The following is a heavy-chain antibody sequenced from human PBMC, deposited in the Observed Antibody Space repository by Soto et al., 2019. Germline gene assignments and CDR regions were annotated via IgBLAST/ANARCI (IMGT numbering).Heavy chain of an antibody. Sequence: SVKVSCKASGGTFSSYAISWVRQAPGQGLEWMGGIIPIFGTANYAQKFQGRVTITADESTSTAYMELSSLRSEDTAVYYCASSYSSGWEGLDYWGQGTLVTVSS. J-gene: IGHJ4*02. CDR3: ASSYSSGWEGLDY. CDR1: GGTFSSYA. CDR2: IIPIFGTA. V-gene: IGHV1-69*13. D-gene: IGHD6-19*01.